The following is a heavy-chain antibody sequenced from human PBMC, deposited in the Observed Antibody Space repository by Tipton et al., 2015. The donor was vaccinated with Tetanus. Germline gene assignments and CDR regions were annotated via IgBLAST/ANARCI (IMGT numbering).Heavy chain of an antibody. D-gene: IGHD2-8*01. Sequence: SLRLSCAVSGFTFETYWMHWVRQTPGKGLVWISRINSDGSKTTYADSVKGRFTISRDNAKNTVYLQMTTLRAEDTAVYYCARDVREIGVQCFVPGIYFDRWGQGALVTVSS. J-gene: IGHJ5*02. V-gene: IGHV3-74*03. CDR3: ARDVREIGVQCFVPGIYFDR. CDR2: INSDGSKT. CDR1: GFTFETYW.